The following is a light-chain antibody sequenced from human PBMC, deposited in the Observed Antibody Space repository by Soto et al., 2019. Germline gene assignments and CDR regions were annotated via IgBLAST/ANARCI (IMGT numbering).Light chain of an antibody. Sequence: QSVLTQPASVSGSPGQSITISCTGTSSDVGGYNYVSWYQQHPGKAPKLMIYDVSNRPSGVSNRFSGSKSGNTASLTISGLQAEDEADYYWSSYTSSSTFGGGTKVTVL. CDR1: SSDVGGYNY. CDR2: DVS. J-gene: IGLJ2*01. V-gene: IGLV2-14*01. CDR3: SSYTSSST.